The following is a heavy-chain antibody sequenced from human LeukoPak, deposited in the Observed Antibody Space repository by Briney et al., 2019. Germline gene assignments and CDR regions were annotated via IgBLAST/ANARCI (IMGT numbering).Heavy chain of an antibody. CDR1: GFTFSSYS. CDR3: ARARDYYGSGSYYIPFVYYYYYYMDV. Sequence: GGSLRLSCAASGFTFSSYSMNWVRQAPGKGLEWVSSISSSSSYIYYADSVKGRFTISRDNAKNSLYLQMNSLRAEDTAVYYCARARDYYGSGSYYIPFVYYYYYYMDVWGKGTTVTISS. J-gene: IGHJ6*03. D-gene: IGHD3-10*01. CDR2: ISSSSSYI. V-gene: IGHV3-21*01.